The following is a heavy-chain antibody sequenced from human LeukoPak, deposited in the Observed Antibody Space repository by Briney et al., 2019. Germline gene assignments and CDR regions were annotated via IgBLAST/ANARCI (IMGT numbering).Heavy chain of an antibody. J-gene: IGHJ4*02. D-gene: IGHD2-2*01. CDR3: ARVSSEGYCSSTSCLGPLDY. CDR2: IYYSGST. V-gene: IGHV4-30-4*08. Sequence: SQTLSLTCTVSGGSISSGDYYWSWIRQPPGKGLEWIGHIYYSGSTYYNPSLKSRVTISVDTSKNQFSQKLSSVTAADTAVYYCARVSSEGYCSSTSCLGPLDYWGQGTLVTVSS. CDR1: GGSISSGDYY.